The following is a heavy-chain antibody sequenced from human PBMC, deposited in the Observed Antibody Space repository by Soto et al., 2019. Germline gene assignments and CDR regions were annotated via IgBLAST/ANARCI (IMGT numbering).Heavy chain of an antibody. Sequence: PGGSLRLSCAASGFTFSSYSMNWVRQAPGKGLEWVSSISSSSSYIYYADSVKGRFTISRDNAKNSLYLQMNSLRAEDTAVYYCARAREPEMATTLDYWGQGTLVTVSS. D-gene: IGHD5-12*01. CDR1: GFTFSSYS. CDR2: ISSSSSYI. J-gene: IGHJ4*02. V-gene: IGHV3-21*01. CDR3: ARAREPEMATTLDY.